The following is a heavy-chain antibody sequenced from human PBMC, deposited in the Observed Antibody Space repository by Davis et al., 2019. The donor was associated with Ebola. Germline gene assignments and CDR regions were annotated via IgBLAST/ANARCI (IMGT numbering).Heavy chain of an antibody. V-gene: IGHV4-61*08. CDR1: GGSISRGGYY. CDR2: IYYSGST. J-gene: IGHJ5*02. CDR3: ARVGTYRFDP. Sequence: MPGGSLRLSCTVSGGSISRGGYYWSWIRQHPGKGLEWIGYIYYSGSTNYNPSLKSRVTISVDTSKNQFSLKLSSVTAADTAVYYCARVGTYRFDPWGQGTLVTVSS. D-gene: IGHD1-1*01.